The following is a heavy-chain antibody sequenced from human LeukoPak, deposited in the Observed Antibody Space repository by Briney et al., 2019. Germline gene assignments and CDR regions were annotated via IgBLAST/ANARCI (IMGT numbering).Heavy chain of an antibody. CDR1: GGSISSGAYS. V-gene: IGHV4-30-2*01. CDR2: IFHSGST. Sequence: SQTLSLTCAVSGGSISSGAYSSSWVRQPPRKGLEWSEYIFHSGSTYYNPSLKSRVIISVDRSKNQFSLKLSSVTAADTAVYYCARAGYCSSSGCYGEPYFDYWGQGTLVTVAS. D-gene: IGHD2-2*01. J-gene: IGHJ4*02. CDR3: ARAGYCSSSGCYGEPYFDY.